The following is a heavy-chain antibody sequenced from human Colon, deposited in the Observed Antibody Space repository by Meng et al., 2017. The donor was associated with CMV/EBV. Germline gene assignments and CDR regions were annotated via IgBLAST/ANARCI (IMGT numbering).Heavy chain of an antibody. V-gene: IGHV3-23*01. D-gene: IGHD3-3*01. CDR1: GFTFSSYA. J-gene: IGHJ6*02. CDR2: ISGSGGST. Sequence: GESLKISCAASGFTFSSYAMSWVRQAPGKGLEWVSAISGSGGSTYYADSVKGRFTISRDNAKNSLYLQMNGLRAEDTAVYYCARVEDFRSGHYGMDVWGQGTAVTVSS. CDR3: ARVEDFRSGHYGMDV.